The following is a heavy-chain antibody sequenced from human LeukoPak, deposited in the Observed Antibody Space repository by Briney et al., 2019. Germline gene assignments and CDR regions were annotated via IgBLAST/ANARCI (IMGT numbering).Heavy chain of an antibody. D-gene: IGHD6-13*01. CDR2: IYYSGST. V-gene: IGHV4-39*01. Sequence: SETLSLTCTVSGGSISSSSYYWGWIRQPPGKGLEWIGSIYYSGSTYYNPSLKSRVTISVDTSKNQFSLKLSSVTAADTAVYYCARQGGIAAAGTLGYWGQGTLVTVSS. CDR3: ARQGGIAAAGTLGY. J-gene: IGHJ4*02. CDR1: GGSISSSSYY.